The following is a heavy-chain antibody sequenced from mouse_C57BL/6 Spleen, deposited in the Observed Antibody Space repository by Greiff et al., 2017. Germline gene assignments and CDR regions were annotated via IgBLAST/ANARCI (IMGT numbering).Heavy chain of an antibody. V-gene: IGHV1-26*01. CDR2: INPNNGGT. J-gene: IGHJ4*01. CDR1: GYTFTDYY. Sequence: EVQLQQSGPELVKPGASVKISCKASGYTFTDYYMNWVKQSHGKSLEWIGDINPNNGGTSYNQKFKGKATLTVDKSSSTAYMELRSLTSEDSAVYYCARSPYDYDVAMDYWGQGTSVTVSS. D-gene: IGHD2-4*01. CDR3: ARSPYDYDVAMDY.